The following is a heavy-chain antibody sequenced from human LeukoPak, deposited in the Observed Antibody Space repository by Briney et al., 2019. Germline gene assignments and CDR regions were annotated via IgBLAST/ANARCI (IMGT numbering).Heavy chain of an antibody. CDR2: INSDGSST. CDR1: GFTFSSYW. V-gene: IGHV3-74*01. CDR3: AREYSSSVDY. Sequence: GGSLRLSCAASGFTFSSYWMHWVRHAPGKRLVWVSRINSDGSSTSYADSVKGRFTISRDNAKNTLYLQMNSLRAEDTAVYYCAREYSSSVDYWGQGTLVTVSS. D-gene: IGHD6-6*01. J-gene: IGHJ4*02.